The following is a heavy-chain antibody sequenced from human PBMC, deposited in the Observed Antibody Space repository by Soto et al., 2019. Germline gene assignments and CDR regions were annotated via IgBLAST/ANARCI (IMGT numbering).Heavy chain of an antibody. CDR2: TYYRSKWYN. CDR1: GDSVSSNSAA. V-gene: IGHV6-1*01. J-gene: IGHJ6*03. Sequence: SQTLSLTCAISGDSVSSNSAAWNWIRQSPSRGLEWLGRTYYRSKWYNDYAVSVKSRITINPDTAKNQFSLQLNSVTPEDTAVYYRARGGIAAARLAYHYMDVWGKGTTVTVSS. CDR3: ARGGIAAARLAYHYMDV. D-gene: IGHD6-13*01.